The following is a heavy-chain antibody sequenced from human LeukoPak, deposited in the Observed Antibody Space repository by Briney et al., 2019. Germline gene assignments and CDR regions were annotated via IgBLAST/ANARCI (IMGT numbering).Heavy chain of an antibody. CDR3: ATESGIVGATGFDY. D-gene: IGHD1-26*01. Sequence: QTGRSLRLSCAASGFIFSKYGMHWVRQAPGKGLEWVAVISYDGSNKYYADSVKGRFTISRDNSKNTVYLQMNSLRAEDTAVYYCATESGIVGATGFDYWGQGTLVTVSS. CDR2: ISYDGSNK. V-gene: IGHV3-30*03. J-gene: IGHJ4*02. CDR1: GFIFSKYG.